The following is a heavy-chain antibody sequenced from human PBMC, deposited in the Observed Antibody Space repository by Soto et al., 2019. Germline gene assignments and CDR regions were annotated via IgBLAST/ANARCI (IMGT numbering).Heavy chain of an antibody. CDR3: ARDRSRNFWTGYGMDV. CDR1: GEDFSHYA. V-gene: IGHV1-69*13. J-gene: IGHJ6*02. D-gene: IGHD3-9*01. CDR2: IIPVFGTP. Sequence: GASVKVSCKASGEDFSHYAVSWVRQAPGQGLEWMGGIIPVFGTPNIAQKFQGRVIITADESTNIASLELRSLRSEDTAVYFCARDRSRNFWTGYGMDVYGQGPTVTVCS.